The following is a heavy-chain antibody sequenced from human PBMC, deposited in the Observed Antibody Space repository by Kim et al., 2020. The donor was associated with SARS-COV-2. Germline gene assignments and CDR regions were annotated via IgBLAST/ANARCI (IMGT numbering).Heavy chain of an antibody. V-gene: IGHV4-31*02. D-gene: IGHD3-10*01. Sequence: NPALKSRVTISVDTAKNQFSLKLGSGSAGDADVYYCAREDHYRSGGYDYWGQGTLVTVAS. J-gene: IGHJ4*02. CDR3: AREDHYRSGGYDY.